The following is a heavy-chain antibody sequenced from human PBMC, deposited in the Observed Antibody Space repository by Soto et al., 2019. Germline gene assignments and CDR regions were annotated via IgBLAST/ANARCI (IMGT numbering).Heavy chain of an antibody. D-gene: IGHD3-22*01. CDR2: IYYSGSA. V-gene: IGHV4-59*12. J-gene: IGHJ4*02. CDR3: ARGYDYDSGGYLFDY. CDR1: CASIMRFY. Sequence: KSSDSVALTCTFYCASIMRFYGTWIRQPPGKGLEWIGYIYYSGSANYNPSLKIRVTISLDMSKSQFSLKLTSVSAADTAVYYCARGYDYDSGGYLFDYWGQGTLVTVSS.